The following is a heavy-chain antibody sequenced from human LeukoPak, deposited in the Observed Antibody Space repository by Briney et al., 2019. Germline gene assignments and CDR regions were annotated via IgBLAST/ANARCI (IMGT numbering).Heavy chain of an antibody. CDR1: GYTFTGYY. CDR3: ARESRDGYDLGLCDY. Sequence: GASVKVSCKASGYTFTGYYMHWVRQAPGQGLEWMGWINPNSGGTNYAQKFQGGVTMTRDTSISTAYMELSRLRSDDTAVYYCARESRDGYDLGLCDYWGQGTLVTVSS. D-gene: IGHD5-24*01. CDR2: INPNSGGT. V-gene: IGHV1-2*02. J-gene: IGHJ4*02.